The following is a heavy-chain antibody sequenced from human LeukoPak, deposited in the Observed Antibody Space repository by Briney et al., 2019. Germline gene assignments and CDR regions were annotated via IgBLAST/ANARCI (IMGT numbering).Heavy chain of an antibody. CDR3: ATSIAVAAAFDY. J-gene: IGHJ4*02. CDR1: GYTFTGYY. V-gene: IGHV1-2*02. Sequence: ASVKVSCKASGYTFTGYYMHWVRQAPGQGLEWMGWINPNSGGTNYAQKFQGGVTMTRDTSISTAYMELSRLRSDDTAVYYCATSIAVAAAFDYWGQGTLVTVSS. D-gene: IGHD6-19*01. CDR2: INPNSGGT.